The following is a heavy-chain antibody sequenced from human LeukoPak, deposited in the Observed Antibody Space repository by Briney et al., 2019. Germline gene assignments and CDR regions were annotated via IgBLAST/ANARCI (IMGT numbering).Heavy chain of an antibody. V-gene: IGHV3-15*01. J-gene: IGHJ4*02. D-gene: IGHD2-2*01. CDR3: TTFTPRYCSSTSCYDY. CDR1: GFTFSTYG. Sequence: GGSLRLSCAASGFTFSTYGMSWVRQAPGKGLEWVGRIKSKTDGGTTDYAAPVKGRFTISRDDSKNTLYLQMNSLKTEDTAVYYCTTFTPRYCSSTSCYDYWGQGTLVTVSS. CDR2: IKSKTDGGTT.